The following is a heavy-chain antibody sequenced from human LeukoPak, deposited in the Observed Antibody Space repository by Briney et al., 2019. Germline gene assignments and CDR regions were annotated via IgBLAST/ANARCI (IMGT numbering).Heavy chain of an antibody. V-gene: IGHV1-46*01. J-gene: IGHJ4*02. Sequence: ASVKVSCKASGYTFTSYYMHWVQQAPGQGLEWMGIINPSGGSTSYAQKYQGRVTMTRDTSTSTVYMELSSLRSEDTAVYYCARTDGDFYYFDYWGQGPWSPSPQ. CDR1: GYTFTSYY. D-gene: IGHD4-17*01. CDR3: ARTDGDFYYFDY. CDR2: INPSGGST.